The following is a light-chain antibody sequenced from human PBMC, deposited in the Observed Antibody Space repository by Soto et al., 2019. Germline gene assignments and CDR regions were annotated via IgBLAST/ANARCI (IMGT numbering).Light chain of an antibody. CDR1: ESVSRY. Sequence: EIVLTQSPATLSLSPGNRATLSCRASESVSRYLAWYQQKPGQAPRLLIYDASSRAASNPARFSGSGSGTDFTLTITSLEPEYFAVYYCQQRSDWPSTFGGGTKVEIK. J-gene: IGKJ4*01. V-gene: IGKV3-11*01. CDR2: DAS. CDR3: QQRSDWPST.